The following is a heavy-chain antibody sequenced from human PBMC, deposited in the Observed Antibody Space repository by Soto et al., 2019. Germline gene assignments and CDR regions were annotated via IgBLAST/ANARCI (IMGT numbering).Heavy chain of an antibody. CDR1: GIIFSSYS. D-gene: IGHD6-13*01. CDR2: ISGSGAST. J-gene: IGHJ5*02. Sequence: SLIRSWVSSGIIFSSYSRSWVLQPPGKGLEWVSAISGSGASTYYADSVKGRFTISRDNSKNTLYLQMNSLRAEDTAVYYCATDSGGRSSWYVVGFEPWGQGTLVTVSS. V-gene: IGHV3-23*01. CDR3: ATDSGGRSSWYVVGFEP.